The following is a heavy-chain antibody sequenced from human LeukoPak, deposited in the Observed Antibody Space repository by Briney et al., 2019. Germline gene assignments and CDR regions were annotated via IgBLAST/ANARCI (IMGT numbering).Heavy chain of an antibody. V-gene: IGHV3-30*04. CDR3: AKHGYSSSYYYYYYYMDV. CDR2: ISYDGSNK. Sequence: GGSLRLSCAASGFTFSSYAMHWVSQAPGKGLEWVAVISYDGSNKYYADSVKGRFTISRDNSKNTLYLQMNSLRAEDTAVYYCAKHGYSSSYYYYYYYMDVWGKGTTVIVSS. D-gene: IGHD6-6*01. J-gene: IGHJ6*03. CDR1: GFTFSSYA.